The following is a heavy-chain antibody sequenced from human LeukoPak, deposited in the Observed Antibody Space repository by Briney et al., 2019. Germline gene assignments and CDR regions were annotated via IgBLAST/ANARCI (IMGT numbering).Heavy chain of an antibody. V-gene: IGHV3-21*06. CDR2: IGPTGSDR. Sequence: GSLRLSCTASGLTFFTSGFNLVRQAPGKGLEWVASIGPTGSDRYHADSIKGRFTISRDNANNFLYLQMNSLRAEDTAVYYCATETNGRHYDYWGQGTLLTVSS. CDR3: ATETNGRHYDY. CDR1: GLTFFTSG. D-gene: IGHD1-14*01. J-gene: IGHJ4*02.